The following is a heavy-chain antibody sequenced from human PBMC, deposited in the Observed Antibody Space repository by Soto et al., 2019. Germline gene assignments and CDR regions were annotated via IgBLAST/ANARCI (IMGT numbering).Heavy chain of an antibody. D-gene: IGHD6-13*01. Sequence: QVQLQESGPGLVKPSQTLSLTCTVSGGSISSGGYYWSWIRQHPGRGLEWIGYIYYSGSTYYNPCLKSRVTISVDTSKNQFSLKLSSVTAADTAVYYCARDSSSWYRAFDIWGQGTMVTVSS. V-gene: IGHV4-31*03. CDR2: IYYSGST. CDR1: GGSISSGGYY. CDR3: ARDSSSWYRAFDI. J-gene: IGHJ3*02.